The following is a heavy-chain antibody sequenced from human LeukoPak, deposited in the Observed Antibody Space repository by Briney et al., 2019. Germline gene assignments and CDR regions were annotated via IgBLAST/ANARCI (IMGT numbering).Heavy chain of an antibody. CDR1: GGSISSYY. CDR2: IYYSGST. D-gene: IGHD3-16*02. V-gene: IGHV4-59*01. Sequence: SETLSLTCTVSGGSISSYYWSWIRQPPGKGLEWIGYIYYSGSTNYNPSLKSRVTISADTSKNQFSLKLSSVTAADTAVYYCARSYYDYVWGSYRGNFDYWGQGTLVTVSS. CDR3: ARSYYDYVWGSYRGNFDY. J-gene: IGHJ4*02.